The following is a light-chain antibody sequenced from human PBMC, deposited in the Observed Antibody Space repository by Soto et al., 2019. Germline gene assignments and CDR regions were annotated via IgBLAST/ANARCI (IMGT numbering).Light chain of an antibody. CDR1: QSISSR. CDR2: DAS. V-gene: IGKV1-5*01. J-gene: IGKJ4*01. Sequence: DIQMTQSPSTLSASVGDRVTITCRASQSISSRLAWYQQEPGKAPKLLIYDASNLESGVPSRFSGSGSGTEFTLTISSLQPDDFATYCCQQYNSYSLTFGGGTKVDIK. CDR3: QQYNSYSLT.